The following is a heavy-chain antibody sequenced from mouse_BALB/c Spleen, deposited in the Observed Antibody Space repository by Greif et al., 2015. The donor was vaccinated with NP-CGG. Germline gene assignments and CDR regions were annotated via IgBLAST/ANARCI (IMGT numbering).Heavy chain of an antibody. V-gene: IGHV1S130*01. CDR1: GYTFTSSW. J-gene: IGHJ2*01. CDR2: IHPNSGNT. Sequence: QVQLQQSGSVLVRPGASVKLSCKASGYTFTSSWMHWAKQRPGQGLEWIGEIHPNSGNTNYNEKFKGKATLTVDTSSSTAYVDLSSLTSEDSAVYYCARDWHFDYWGQGTTLTVSS. CDR3: ARDWHFDY. D-gene: IGHD4-1*01.